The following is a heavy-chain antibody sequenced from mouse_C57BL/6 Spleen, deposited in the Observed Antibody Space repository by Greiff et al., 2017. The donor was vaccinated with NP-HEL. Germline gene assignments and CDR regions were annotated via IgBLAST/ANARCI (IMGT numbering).Heavy chain of an antibody. J-gene: IGHJ4*01. D-gene: IGHD2-3*01. CDR3: AREGIYDGYLYAMDY. V-gene: IGHV1-64*01. CDR1: GYTFTSYW. CDR2: IHPNSGST. Sequence: QVQLKQPGAELVKPGASVKLSCKASGYTFTSYWMHWVKQRPGQGLEWIGMIHPNSGSTNYNEKFKSKATLTVDKSSSTAYMQLSSLTSEDSAVYYCAREGIYDGYLYAMDYWGQGTSVTVSS.